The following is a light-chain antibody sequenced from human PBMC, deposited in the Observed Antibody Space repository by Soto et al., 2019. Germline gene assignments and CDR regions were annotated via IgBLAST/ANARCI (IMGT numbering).Light chain of an antibody. CDR1: QSINNN. J-gene: IGKJ4*01. Sequence: EILMTQSPATLSVSPGERATLSCRDTQSINNNYLAWYQQKLGQAPRLLIYDTSTRATGIPARFSGSGSGTEFTLTISSLQSEDSAVYYCQQYSKWPLTFGGGTRVEIK. V-gene: IGKV3-15*01. CDR2: DTS. CDR3: QQYSKWPLT.